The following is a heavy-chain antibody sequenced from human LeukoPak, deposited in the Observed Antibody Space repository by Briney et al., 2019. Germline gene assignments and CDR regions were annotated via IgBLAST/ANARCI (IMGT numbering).Heavy chain of an antibody. D-gene: IGHD1-26*01. Sequence: EGSLRLSCAASGFTFSTYGMHWVRQAPGKGLEWVAFIRYDGSTKYYIDSVKGRFTISRDNSKNTLYLQMNSLRAEDTAVYYCARSERWELPFDYWGQGTLVTVSS. V-gene: IGHV3-30*02. CDR2: IRYDGSTK. CDR3: ARSERWELPFDY. J-gene: IGHJ4*02. CDR1: GFTFSTYG.